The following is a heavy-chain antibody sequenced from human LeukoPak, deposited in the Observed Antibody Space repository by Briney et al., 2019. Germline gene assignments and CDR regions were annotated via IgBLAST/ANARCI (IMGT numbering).Heavy chain of an antibody. Sequence: SVKVSCKASGGTFSSYAISWVRQAPGQGLEWMGGIIPIFGTANYAQKFQGRVTITADESTSTAYIELSSLRSEDTAVYYCASDSSGWYNVRDYWGQGTLVTVSS. CDR1: GGTFSSYA. CDR2: IIPIFGTA. CDR3: ASDSSGWYNVRDY. V-gene: IGHV1-69*13. J-gene: IGHJ4*02. D-gene: IGHD6-13*01.